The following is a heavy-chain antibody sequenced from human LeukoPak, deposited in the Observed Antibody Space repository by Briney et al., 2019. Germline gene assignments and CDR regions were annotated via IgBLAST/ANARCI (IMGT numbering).Heavy chain of an antibody. Sequence: GSLRLSCAASGFPFSSYSMNWVRQAPGKGLEWVSSISNIGTSIYYADSVKGRFTISRDNAKNSLYLQMDSLRAEDTAVYYCAPEDTAMVEHLDFDYWGQGTLVTVSS. V-gene: IGHV3-21*01. CDR2: ISNIGTSI. D-gene: IGHD5-18*01. J-gene: IGHJ4*02. CDR3: APEDTAMVEHLDFDY. CDR1: GFPFSSYS.